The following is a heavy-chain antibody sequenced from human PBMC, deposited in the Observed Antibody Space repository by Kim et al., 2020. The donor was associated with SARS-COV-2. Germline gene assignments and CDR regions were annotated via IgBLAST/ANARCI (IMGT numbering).Heavy chain of an antibody. CDR1: GYSFTSYW. J-gene: IGHJ6*02. V-gene: IGHV5-51*01. D-gene: IGHD3-10*01. CDR2: IYPGDSDT. CDR3: ARFSPYYYGSGSYYSPPPLYYYGMDV. Sequence: GESLKISCKGSGYSFTSYWIGWVRQMPGKGLEWMGIIYPGDSDTRYSPSFQGQVTISADKSISTAYLPWSSLKASDTAMYYCARFSPYYYGSGSYYSPPPLYYYGMDVWGQGTTVTVSS.